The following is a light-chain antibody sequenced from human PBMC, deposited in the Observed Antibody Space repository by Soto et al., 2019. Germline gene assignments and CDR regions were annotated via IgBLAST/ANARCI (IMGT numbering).Light chain of an antibody. CDR1: QSVSSN. Sequence: EIVLIQSPATLSLSPGERATLSCRASQSVSSNLAWYQQNPRQAPRLLIFDASNRATGIPARFSGSGSGTDFILNISSLEPEDFAVYCCQQHSNWPLTFGGGTKVEIK. J-gene: IGKJ4*01. V-gene: IGKV3-11*01. CDR3: QQHSNWPLT. CDR2: DAS.